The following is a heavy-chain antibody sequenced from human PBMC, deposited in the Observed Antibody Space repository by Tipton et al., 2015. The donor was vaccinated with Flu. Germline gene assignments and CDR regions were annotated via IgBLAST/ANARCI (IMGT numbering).Heavy chain of an antibody. Sequence: TLSLTCTVSGGSISSYYWSWIRQPAGKGLEWIGRNYTSGSTNYNPSLKSRVTMSVDTSKNQFSLKLSSVTAADTAVYYCARVKDSRASHWYFDLWGRGTLVTVSS. J-gene: IGHJ2*01. V-gene: IGHV4-4*07. CDR3: ARVKDSRASHWYFDL. D-gene: IGHD6-13*01. CDR1: GGSISSYY. CDR2: NYTSGST.